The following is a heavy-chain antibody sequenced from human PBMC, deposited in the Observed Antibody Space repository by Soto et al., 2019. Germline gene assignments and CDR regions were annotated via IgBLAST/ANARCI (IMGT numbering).Heavy chain of an antibody. Sequence: EVQLVESGGGLVKPGGSLRLSCAASGFTFSNAWMNWVRQAPGKGLEWVGRIRSNADGGTADYAAPVKVRFTFSRDDSKNTIWLQMNSVKTEDTAVSFYTTSISGLVTGHWGQGTLVTVSS. CDR2: IRSNADGGTA. J-gene: IGHJ4*02. D-gene: IGHD3-3*01. CDR3: TTSISGLVTGH. CDR1: GFTFSNAW. V-gene: IGHV3-15*07.